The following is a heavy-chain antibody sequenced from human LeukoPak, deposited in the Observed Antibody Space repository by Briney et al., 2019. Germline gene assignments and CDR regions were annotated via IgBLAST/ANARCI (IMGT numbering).Heavy chain of an antibody. D-gene: IGHD5-18*01. CDR1: GDSITSGYY. CDR3: ARTSSVDTALVGVHWFDP. Sequence: SGTLSLTCAVSGDSITSGYYWAWIRQPPGKGLEWIGSIFHSGSTYLNPSLRSRVTISFNTSKNHFSLILSSMTAADTAVYYCARTSSVDTALVGVHWFDPWGQGTLVTVSS. CDR2: IFHSGST. J-gene: IGHJ5*02. V-gene: IGHV4-38-2*01.